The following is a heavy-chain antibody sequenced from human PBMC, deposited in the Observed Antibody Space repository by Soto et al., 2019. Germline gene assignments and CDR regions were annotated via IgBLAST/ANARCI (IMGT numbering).Heavy chain of an antibody. D-gene: IGHD4-17*01. J-gene: IGHJ4*02. Sequence: GGSLRLSCAASGFTFSSYAMSWVRQAPGKGLEWVSAISGSGGSTYYADSVKGRFTISRDNSKNTLYLQMNSLRAEDTAVYYCAKDLSDYGDYEGSFDYWGQGTLVTVSS. CDR3: AKDLSDYGDYEGSFDY. V-gene: IGHV3-23*01. CDR1: GFTFSSYA. CDR2: ISGSGGST.